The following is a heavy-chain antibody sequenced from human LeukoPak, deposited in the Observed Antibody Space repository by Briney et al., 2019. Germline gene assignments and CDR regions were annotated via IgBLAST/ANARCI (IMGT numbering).Heavy chain of an antibody. CDR1: GASISTSAYY. V-gene: IGHV4-39*07. D-gene: IGHD3-3*01. CDR3: ARGKGQPKRGRFWFHMDV. CDR2: INHSGST. Sequence: PSETLSLTCSVSGASISTSAYYWGWIRQPPGKGLEWIGEINHSGSTNYNPSLKSRVTISVDTSKNQFSLKLSSVTAADTAVYYCARGKGQPKRGRFWFHMDVWGKGTTVTVSS. J-gene: IGHJ6*03.